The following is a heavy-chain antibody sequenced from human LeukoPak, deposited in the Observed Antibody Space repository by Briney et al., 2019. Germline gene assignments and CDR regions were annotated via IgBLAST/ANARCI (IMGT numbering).Heavy chain of an antibody. V-gene: IGHV4-59*01. J-gene: IGHJ3*02. CDR2: IYYSGST. CDR3: ASGYCSSTSCSPDAFDI. CDR1: GGSISSYY. D-gene: IGHD2-2*01. Sequence: SETLSLTCTVSGGSISSYYWSWIRQPPGKGLEWIGYIYYSGSTNYNPSLKSRVIIAVDTSKNQFSLKLSSVTAADTAVYYCASGYCSSTSCSPDAFDIWGQGTMVTVSS.